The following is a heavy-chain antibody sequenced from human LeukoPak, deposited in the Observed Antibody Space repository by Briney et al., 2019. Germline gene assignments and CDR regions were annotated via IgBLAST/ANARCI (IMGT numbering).Heavy chain of an antibody. Sequence: GGTLRLSCAASGFTFSHHGMNWVRQAPGKGLEWVSGVGPSGARTYYADSVKGRFTISRDNSKNTLFLQMHSLRPEDTALYYCAKGLGYYSDYWGQGTLVTVSS. CDR2: VGPSGART. CDR1: GFTFSHHG. V-gene: IGHV3-23*01. J-gene: IGHJ4*02. D-gene: IGHD1-26*01. CDR3: AKGLGYYSDY.